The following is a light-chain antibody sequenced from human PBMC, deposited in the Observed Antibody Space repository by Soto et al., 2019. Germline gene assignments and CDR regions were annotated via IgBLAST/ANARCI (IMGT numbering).Light chain of an antibody. CDR1: QSIRNY. Sequence: DIQMTQSPSSLSASVGDRVTISCRASQSIRNYVSWYQQKPGTAPKLLIRAASTLQSGVPSRFSGSGSVTDFTLTISSLQIEDFATYFCQQTDSTPLTFGQGTNVEI. CDR2: AAS. V-gene: IGKV1-39*01. CDR3: QQTDSTPLT. J-gene: IGKJ1*01.